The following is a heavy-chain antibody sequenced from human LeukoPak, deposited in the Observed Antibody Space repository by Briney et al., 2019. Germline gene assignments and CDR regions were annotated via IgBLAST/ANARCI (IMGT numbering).Heavy chain of an antibody. V-gene: IGHV3-21*06. Sequence: GGSLRLSCTASGLTFSTSGFNWVRQAPGKGLEWVASIGPTGSDRYHADSFKGRFTISRDNANNFLYLQMNSLRAEDTAVYYCARGRGFYFDYWGQGTLVTVSS. CDR1: GLTFSTSG. D-gene: IGHD3-16*01. CDR2: IGPTGSDR. J-gene: IGHJ4*02. CDR3: ARGRGFYFDY.